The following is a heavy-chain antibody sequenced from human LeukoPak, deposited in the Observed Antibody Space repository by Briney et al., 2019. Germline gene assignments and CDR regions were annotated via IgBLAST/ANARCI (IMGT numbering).Heavy chain of an antibody. D-gene: IGHD3-22*01. CDR2: IYPGDSDT. CDR1: GYTFANYW. Sequence: KAGESLKISCKGSGYTFANYWIGWVRQMPGKGLEWMGIIYPGDSDTRYSPSFQGQVTISADKSISSAYLQWTSLKPSDTAIYYCVRGGVDSTGSTNYFDYWGQGTLVTVSS. J-gene: IGHJ4*02. V-gene: IGHV5-51*01. CDR3: VRGGVDSTGSTNYFDY.